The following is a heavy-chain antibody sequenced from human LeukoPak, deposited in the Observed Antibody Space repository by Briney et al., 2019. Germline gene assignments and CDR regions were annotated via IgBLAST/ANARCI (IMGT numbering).Heavy chain of an antibody. CDR2: IKQDGSEK. CDR3: ARDLLRYFDWLLHPYGMDV. D-gene: IGHD3-9*01. V-gene: IGHV3-7*01. Sequence: GGSLRLSCAASGFTFSSYWMSWVRQAPGKGLEWVANIKQDGSEKYYVDSVKGRFTISRDNAKNSLYLQMNSLRAEDTAVYYCARDLLRYFDWLLHPYGMDVWGQGTTVTVSS. J-gene: IGHJ6*02. CDR1: GFTFSSYW.